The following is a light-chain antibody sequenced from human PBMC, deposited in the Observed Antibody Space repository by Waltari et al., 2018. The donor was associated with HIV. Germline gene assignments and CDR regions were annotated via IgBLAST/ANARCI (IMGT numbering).Light chain of an antibody. CDR2: DVT. CDR3: CSYAGSSTYV. CDR1: SSDVGTYNY. V-gene: IGLV2-23*02. J-gene: IGLJ1*01. Sequence: QSALTQPASVSGSPGQSITISCTGTSSDVGTYNYVSCYQQHPGKAPKLMIYDVTKRPSGVSNRFSGSKSANTASLTISGLQAEDEADYYCCSYAGSSTYVFGSGTKVTVL.